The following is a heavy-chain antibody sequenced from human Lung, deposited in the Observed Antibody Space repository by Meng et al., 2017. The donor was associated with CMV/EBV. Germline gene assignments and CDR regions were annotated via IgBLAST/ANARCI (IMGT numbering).Heavy chain of an antibody. CDR1: GGTFSSYA. Sequence: SVXVSXXASGGTFSSYAISWVRQAPGQGLEWMGGIIPILGIANYAQKFQGRVTITADKSTSTAYMGLSSLRSEDTAVYYCARDSITIFGVVTKNDYYYYGMGFWGPGTXVTVAS. V-gene: IGHV1-69*10. J-gene: IGHJ6*02. D-gene: IGHD3-3*01. CDR2: IIPILGIA. CDR3: ARDSITIFGVVTKNDYYYYGMGF.